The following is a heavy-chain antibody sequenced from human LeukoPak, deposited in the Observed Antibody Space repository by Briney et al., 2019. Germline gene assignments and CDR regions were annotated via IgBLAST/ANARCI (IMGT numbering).Heavy chain of an antibody. CDR1: GGSFSGYY. J-gene: IGHJ4*02. CDR2: INHSGST. D-gene: IGHD1-26*01. V-gene: IGHV4-34*01. Sequence: PSETLSLTCAVYGGSFSGYYWSWIRQPPGKGLEWIGEINHSGSTNYNPSLKSRVTISVDTSKNQFSLKLSSVTAADTAVYYCARDRGSQPFIDYWGQGTLVTVSS. CDR3: ARDRGSQPFIDY.